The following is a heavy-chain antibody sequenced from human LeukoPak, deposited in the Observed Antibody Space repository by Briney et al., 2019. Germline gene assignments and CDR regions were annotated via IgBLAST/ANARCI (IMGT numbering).Heavy chain of an antibody. Sequence: GGSLRLSCAASGFTFSSYWMSWVRQAPGKGLEWVANIKQDGSEKYYVDSVKGRFTISRDNAKNSLYLQMNSLRAEDTAVYYCARASYYYDSSGYYFFGGYWGQGTLVTVSS. CDR3: ARASYYYDSSGYYFFGGY. CDR2: IKQDGSEK. V-gene: IGHV3-7*01. J-gene: IGHJ4*02. D-gene: IGHD3-22*01. CDR1: GFTFSSYW.